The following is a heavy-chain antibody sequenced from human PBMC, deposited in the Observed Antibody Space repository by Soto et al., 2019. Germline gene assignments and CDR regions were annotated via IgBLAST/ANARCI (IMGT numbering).Heavy chain of an antibody. V-gene: IGHV4-39*01. CDR1: GGSVSSSIYY. CDR2: IYYSGST. CDR3: AAGDYSSSGTYYNGWFDS. D-gene: IGHD3-10*01. Sequence: PSETLSLTCTVSGGSVSSSIYYWGWIRQPPRKGLEWIGSIYYSGSTYYNPSLKSRVTISLDTSKNQFSLRLNSVTAADADLYYCAAGDYSSSGTYYNGWFDSWGQGTLVTVSS. J-gene: IGHJ5*01.